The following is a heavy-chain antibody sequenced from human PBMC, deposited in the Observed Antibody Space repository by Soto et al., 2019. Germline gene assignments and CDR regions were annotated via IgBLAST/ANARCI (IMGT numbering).Heavy chain of an antibody. CDR3: ARDRYCSSTSCYANPNYYYGMDV. D-gene: IGHD2-2*01. CDR1: GFTFSSYG. Sequence: QVQLVESGGGVVQPGRSLRLSCAASGFTFSSYGMHWVRQAPGKGLEWVAVIWYDGSNKYYADSVKGRFTISRDNAKNTRYLQMNSLRAEDTAVYYCARDRYCSSTSCYANPNYYYGMDVWGQGTTVTVSS. V-gene: IGHV3-33*01. J-gene: IGHJ6*02. CDR2: IWYDGSNK.